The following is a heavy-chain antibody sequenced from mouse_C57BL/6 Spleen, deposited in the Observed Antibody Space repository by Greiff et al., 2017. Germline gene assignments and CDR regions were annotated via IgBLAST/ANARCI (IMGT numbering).Heavy chain of an antibody. V-gene: IGHV5-4*01. D-gene: IGHD1-1*01. CDR1: GFTFSSYA. J-gene: IGHJ4*01. CDR3: AREGTTVVARYAMDY. Sequence: EVKLMESGGGLVKPGGSLKLSCAASGFTFSSYAMSWVRQTPEKRLEWVATISDGGSYTYYPDNVKGRFTISRDNAKNNLYLQMSHLKSEDTAMYYCAREGTTVVARYAMDYWGQGTSVTVSS. CDR2: ISDGGSYT.